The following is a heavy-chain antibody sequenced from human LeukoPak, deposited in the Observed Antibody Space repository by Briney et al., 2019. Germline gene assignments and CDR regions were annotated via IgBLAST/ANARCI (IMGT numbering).Heavy chain of an antibody. J-gene: IGHJ4*02. V-gene: IGHV1-69*13. CDR2: IIPIFGTA. CDR1: GGTFSSYA. D-gene: IGHD3-22*01. Sequence: SVKVSCKASGGTFSSYAISWVRQAPGQGLEWMGGIIPIFGTANYAQKFQGRVTITADESTSTAYMELSSLRSEDTAVYYCARYAGGHTYYYDSSGYFFDYWGQGTLVTVSS. CDR3: ARYAGGHTYYYDSSGYFFDY.